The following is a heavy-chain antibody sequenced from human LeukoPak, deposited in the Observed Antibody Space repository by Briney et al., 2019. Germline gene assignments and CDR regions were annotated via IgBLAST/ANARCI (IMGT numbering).Heavy chain of an antibody. CDR2: IYSGGST. J-gene: IGHJ4*02. D-gene: IGHD6-6*01. Sequence: GGSLRLSCAASGFTVSSNYMSWVRQAPGKGQEWVSVIYSGGSTYYADSVKGRFTISRHNSKNTLYLQMNSLRAEDTAVYYCARGVAARPGYFDYWGQGTLVTVSS. CDR1: GFTVSSNY. CDR3: ARGVAARPGYFDY. V-gene: IGHV3-53*04.